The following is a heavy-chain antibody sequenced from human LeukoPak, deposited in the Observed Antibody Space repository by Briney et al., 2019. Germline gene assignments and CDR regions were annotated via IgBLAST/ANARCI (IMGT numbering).Heavy chain of an antibody. J-gene: IGHJ6*02. CDR3: ARTTVVPAATTPHYYYYGMDV. Sequence: SETLSLTCTVSGGSISSYYWGWIRQPPGKGLEWIGYIYYSGSTNYNPSLKSPVTISVDTSKNQFSLKLSSVTAADTAVYYCARTTVVPAATTPHYYYYGMDVWGQGTTVTVSS. D-gene: IGHD2-2*01. CDR1: GGSISSYY. CDR2: IYYSGST. V-gene: IGHV4-59*01.